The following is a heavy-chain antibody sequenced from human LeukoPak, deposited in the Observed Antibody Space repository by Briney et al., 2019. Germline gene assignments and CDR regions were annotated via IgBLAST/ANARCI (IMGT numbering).Heavy chain of an antibody. D-gene: IGHD2-8*01. J-gene: IGHJ2*01. CDR2: VYYSGST. Sequence: PSETLSLTCTVSGGSFSSYYWSWLRPPPGKGLEWIGYVYYSGSTNYNPALKRRATISLDTSENQFSLKLSSVTAADTAVYYCAREANSPTARYWYFDLWGRGTQVTVSS. V-gene: IGHV4-59*01. CDR1: GGSFSSYY. CDR3: AREANSPTARYWYFDL.